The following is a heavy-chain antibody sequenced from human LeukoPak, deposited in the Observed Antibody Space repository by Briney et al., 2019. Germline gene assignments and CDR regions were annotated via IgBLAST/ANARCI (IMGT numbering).Heavy chain of an antibody. V-gene: IGHV1-8*02. CDR3: ARVYGSGSYYVDV. CDR1: GYTFTGYY. CDR2: MNPNSGNT. J-gene: IGHJ6*04. Sequence: ASVKVSCKASGYTFTGYYMHWVRQAPGQGLEWMGWMNPNSGNTGYAQKFQGRVTMTRNTSISTAYMELSSLRSEDTAVYYCARVYGSGSYYVDVWGKGTTVTISS. D-gene: IGHD3-10*01.